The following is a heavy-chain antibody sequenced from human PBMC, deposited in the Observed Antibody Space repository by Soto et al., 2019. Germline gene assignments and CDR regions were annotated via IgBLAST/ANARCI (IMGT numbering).Heavy chain of an antibody. CDR1: GFTFSSYA. CDR3: AKGAAAAGTKRLIYYYYGMDV. V-gene: IGHV3-23*01. Sequence: EVQLLESGGGLVQPGGSLRLSCAASGFTFSSYAMSWVRQAPGKGLEWVSAISGSGGSTYYADSVKGRFTISRDNSKNTLYLQMNSLRAEDTAVYYCAKGAAAAGTKRLIYYYYGMDVWGQGTTVTVSS. D-gene: IGHD6-13*01. CDR2: ISGSGGST. J-gene: IGHJ6*02.